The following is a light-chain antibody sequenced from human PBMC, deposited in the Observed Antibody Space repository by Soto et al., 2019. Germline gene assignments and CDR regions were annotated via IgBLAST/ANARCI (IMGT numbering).Light chain of an antibody. CDR1: CSNIGAGYA. V-gene: IGLV1-40*01. CDR2: DGT. Sequence: QSVLTQPPSVSGAPGQTITISSSWTCSNIGAGYAVHWYQHLPGTAPKLLIFDGTNRPSGVPDRFSGSRSGDSASLAITGLQADDEGDYYCQSSDKSPDSSYVFGSGTKVTVL. CDR3: QSSDKSPDSSYV. J-gene: IGLJ1*01.